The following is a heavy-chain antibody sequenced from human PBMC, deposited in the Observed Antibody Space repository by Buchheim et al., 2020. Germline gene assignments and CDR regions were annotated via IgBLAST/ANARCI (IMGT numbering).Heavy chain of an antibody. J-gene: IGHJ6*02. D-gene: IGHD5-12*01. CDR2: ISSSGSTI. CDR3: ARDQGSGYDSAYYYYGMDV. Sequence: QVQLVESGGGLVKPGGSLRLSCAASGFTFSDYYMSWIRQAPGKGLAWVSYISSSGSTIYYAESVKGRFNISRDNAKNSMYLQMNSLRAEDTAVYYCARDQGSGYDSAYYYYGMDVWGQGTT. V-gene: IGHV3-11*01. CDR1: GFTFSDYY.